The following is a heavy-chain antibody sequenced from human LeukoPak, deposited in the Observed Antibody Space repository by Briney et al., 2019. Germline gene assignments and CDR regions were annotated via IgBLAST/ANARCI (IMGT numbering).Heavy chain of an antibody. CDR3: ARAPPYCGGDCSDWYFDL. D-gene: IGHD2-21*02. CDR2: ISRGSASI. Sequence: GGSLRLSCAASGFIFSSYSMNWVRQAPGKGLEWVSSISRGSASIYYADSLKGRVTISRDNAKNSLSLQTNSLRVDDTAVYYCARAPPYCGGDCSDWYFDLWGRGTLVIVSS. V-gene: IGHV3-21*01. CDR1: GFIFSSYS. J-gene: IGHJ2*01.